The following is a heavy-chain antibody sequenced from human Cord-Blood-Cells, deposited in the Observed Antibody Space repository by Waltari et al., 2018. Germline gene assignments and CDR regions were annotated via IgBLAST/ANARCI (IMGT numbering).Heavy chain of an antibody. V-gene: IGHV3-7*01. CDR3: ARSAGDDAFDI. CDR2: IKQDGSEK. CDR1: GFPFSSYW. D-gene: IGHD7-27*01. J-gene: IGHJ3*02. Sequence: EVQLVESGGGLVQPGGSLRLSCAASGFPFSSYWMSWVRQAPGKGLEWVANIKQDGSEKYYVDSVKGRFTISRDNAKNSLYLQMNSLRAEDTAVYYCARSAGDDAFDIWGQGTMVTVSS.